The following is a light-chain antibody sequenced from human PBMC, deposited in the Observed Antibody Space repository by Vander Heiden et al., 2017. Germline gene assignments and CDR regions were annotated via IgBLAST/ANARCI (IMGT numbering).Light chain of an antibody. Sequence: QSALTQPPSASGSPGPSATISCTGTSSDVRGYNYVSWYQQHPGKAPILMIYEVSKRPSGVPNRFSGSKSGNTSSLTVSGLQAEDEADYYCSSYASGNNSVVFGGGTKLTVL. CDR1: SSDVRGYNY. V-gene: IGLV2-8*01. CDR3: SSYASGNNSVV. J-gene: IGLJ2*01. CDR2: EVS.